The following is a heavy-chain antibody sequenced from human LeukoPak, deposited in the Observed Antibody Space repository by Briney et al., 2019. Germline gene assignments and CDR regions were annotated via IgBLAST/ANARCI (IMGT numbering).Heavy chain of an antibody. CDR1: GGSISSSSYY. D-gene: IGHD1-26*01. Sequence: PSETLSLTCTVSGGSISSSSYYWGWIRQPPGKGLEWIGSIYYSGSTYYNPSLKSRVTISVDTSKNQFSLKLSSVTAADTAVYYCARCIVGARGEIDYWGQGTLVTVSS. CDR2: IYYSGST. CDR3: ARCIVGARGEIDY. V-gene: IGHV4-39*01. J-gene: IGHJ4*02.